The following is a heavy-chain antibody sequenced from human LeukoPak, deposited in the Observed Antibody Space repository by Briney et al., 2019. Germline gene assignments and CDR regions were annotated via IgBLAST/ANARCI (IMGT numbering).Heavy chain of an antibody. Sequence: PSETLSLTCTVSGYSISSGYYWGWIRQPPGKGLEWIGSIYHSGSTYYGPSLKSRVTISVDTSKNQFSLKLSSVTAADTAVYYCARASHRSHDTIYGMDVWGQGTTVTVSS. CDR1: GYSISSGYY. D-gene: IGHD3-9*01. CDR3: ARASHRSHDTIYGMDV. J-gene: IGHJ6*02. CDR2: IYHSGST. V-gene: IGHV4-38-2*02.